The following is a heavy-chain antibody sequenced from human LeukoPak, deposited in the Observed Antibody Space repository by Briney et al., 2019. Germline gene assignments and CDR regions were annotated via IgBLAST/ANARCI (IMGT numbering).Heavy chain of an antibody. Sequence: ASVKVSCMSSGYTFTNFYMHWVRQAPGQGLEWMGLINPSGSSTWFAEKFQGRIILTRDMSTTTDYMELSSLRSEDTAIYYCARIRDGYNDAYDLWGQGTVVTVPS. D-gene: IGHD5-24*01. CDR1: GYTFTNFY. J-gene: IGHJ3*01. CDR2: INPSGSST. V-gene: IGHV1-46*01. CDR3: ARIRDGYNDAYDL.